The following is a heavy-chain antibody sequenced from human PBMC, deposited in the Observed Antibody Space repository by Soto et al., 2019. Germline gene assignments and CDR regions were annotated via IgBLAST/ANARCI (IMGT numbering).Heavy chain of an antibody. J-gene: IGHJ6*02. CDR2: IIPIFGTA. CDR1: GGTFSSYA. V-gene: IGHV1-69*12. CDR3: AKNPENYYYGMDG. Sequence: QVQLVQSGAEVKKPGSSVKVSCKASGGTFSSYAISWVRQAPGQGLEWMGGIIPIFGTADYAQKFQGRVTITADESTSTAYVELSSLRTEDPAVYYCAKNPENYYYGMDGWGQGTTVTVSS.